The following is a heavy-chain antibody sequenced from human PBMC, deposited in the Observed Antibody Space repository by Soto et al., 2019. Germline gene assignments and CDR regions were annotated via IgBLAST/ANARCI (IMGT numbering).Heavy chain of an antibody. D-gene: IGHD3-10*01. CDR1: GYTFTSYY. V-gene: IGHV1-46*03. Sequence: ASVKVSCKASGYTFTSYYMHWVRQAPGQGPEWMGIINPSGGSTSYAQKFQGRVTMTRDTSTSTVYMELSSLRSEDTAVYYCARAHSVRGENWWFDPWGQGTLVTVSS. CDR2: INPSGGST. J-gene: IGHJ5*02. CDR3: ARAHSVRGENWWFDP.